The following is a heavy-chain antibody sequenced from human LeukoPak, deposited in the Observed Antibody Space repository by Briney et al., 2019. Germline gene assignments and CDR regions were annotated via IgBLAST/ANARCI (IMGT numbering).Heavy chain of an antibody. Sequence: SETLSLTCTVSGGSISSSSYYWGWIRQPPGKGLEWIGSIYYSGSTYYNPSLKSRVTISVDTSKNQFSLKLSSVTAADTAVYYCARIRPRSYGGYTHRAPAFDYWGQGTLVTVSS. CDR2: IYYSGST. V-gene: IGHV4-39*07. CDR3: ARIRPRSYGGYTHRAPAFDY. D-gene: IGHD5-12*01. CDR1: GGSISSSSYY. J-gene: IGHJ4*02.